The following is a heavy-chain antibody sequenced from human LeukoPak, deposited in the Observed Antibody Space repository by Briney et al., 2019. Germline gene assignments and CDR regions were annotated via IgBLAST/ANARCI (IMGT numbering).Heavy chain of an antibody. D-gene: IGHD3-3*01. CDR3: ARPAYYDFWSGYAFDI. J-gene: IGHJ3*02. CDR2: IYYSGST. Sequence: PSETLSLTCTVSGGSISSYYWSWIRQPPGKGLEWIGYIYYSGSTNYNPSLKSRVTISVDTSKNQFSLKLSSVTAADTAVYYCARPAYYDFWSGYAFDIWGQGTMVTVSS. CDR1: GGSISSYY. V-gene: IGHV4-59*08.